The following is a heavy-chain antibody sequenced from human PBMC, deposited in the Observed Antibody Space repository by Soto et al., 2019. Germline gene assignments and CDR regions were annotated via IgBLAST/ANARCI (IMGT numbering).Heavy chain of an antibody. V-gene: IGHV3-23*01. CDR3: AGRSYDSGSYNFDY. Sequence: EVQLLESGGGLVQPGGSLRLSCAASGFTFSNYAMNWVRQAPGKGLEWVSSIGGNGGSTYYADSVKGRFTISRDNSKNTVYLQMNSLRAEDTAVFYCAGRSYDSGSYNFDYWGQGTLVTVSS. D-gene: IGHD3-10*01. CDR1: GFTFSNYA. J-gene: IGHJ4*02. CDR2: IGGNGGST.